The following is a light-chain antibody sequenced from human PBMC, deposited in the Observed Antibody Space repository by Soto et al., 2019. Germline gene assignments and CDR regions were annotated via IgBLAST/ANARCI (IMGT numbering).Light chain of an antibody. J-gene: IGKJ1*01. V-gene: IGKV1-5*03. CDR2: KAS. CDR3: QHYNSYFQT. Sequence: DIQMTQSPSTLSGSVGDRVTITCRASQTISSWLAWYQQKPGKAPKLLIYKASTLKSGVPSRFSGSGSGTEFTLTISSLQPDDFATYYCQHYNSYFQTFGQGTKVDIX. CDR1: QTISSW.